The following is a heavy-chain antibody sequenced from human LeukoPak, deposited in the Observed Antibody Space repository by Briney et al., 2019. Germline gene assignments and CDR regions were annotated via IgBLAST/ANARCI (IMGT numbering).Heavy chain of an antibody. D-gene: IGHD2-15*01. CDR1: GGSISSYY. CDR3: AWTGYCSGGSCYSIPYYYGMDV. J-gene: IGHJ6*02. Sequence: SETLSLTCTVSGGSISSYYWSWIRQPPGKGLEWIGYIYYSGSTNYNPSLKSRVTISVDTSKNQFSLKLSSVTAADTAVYYCAWTGYCSGGSCYSIPYYYGMDVWGQGTTVTVSS. CDR2: IYYSGST. V-gene: IGHV4-59*08.